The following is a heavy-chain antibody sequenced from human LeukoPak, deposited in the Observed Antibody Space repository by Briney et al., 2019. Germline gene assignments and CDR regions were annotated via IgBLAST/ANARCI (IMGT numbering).Heavy chain of an antibody. J-gene: IGHJ6*02. CDR3: ARGGLCSSTSCYGYYYGMDV. CDR2: ISAYNGYT. CDR1: GYTFTSYG. D-gene: IGHD2-2*01. V-gene: IGHV1-18*01. Sequence: ASVKVSCKASGYTFTSYGITWVRQAPGQGLEWMGWISAYNGYTNYAQKLQGRVTMTTDTSTSTAYMELRSLRSDDTAVYYCARGGLCSSTSCYGYYYGMDVWGQGTTVTASS.